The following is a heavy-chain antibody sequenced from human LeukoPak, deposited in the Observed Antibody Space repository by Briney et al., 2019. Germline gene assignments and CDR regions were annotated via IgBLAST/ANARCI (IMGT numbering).Heavy chain of an antibody. CDR2: IWDDGGNK. J-gene: IGHJ4*02. CDR3: ARDRDSSDWYNEVFDY. V-gene: IGHV3-33*08. D-gene: IGHD6-19*01. Sequence: GGSLRLSCAASGFSLSSYGMHWVRQAPGKGLEWVAVIWDDGGNKFYADSVKGRFTISRDNSKNTLYLQMNSLRAEDTAVYYCARDRDSSDWYNEVFDYWGQGTLVTVSS. CDR1: GFSLSSYG.